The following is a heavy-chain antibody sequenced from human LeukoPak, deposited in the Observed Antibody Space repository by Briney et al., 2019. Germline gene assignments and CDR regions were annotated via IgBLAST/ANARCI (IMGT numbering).Heavy chain of an antibody. CDR1: GFTFSTQG. Sequence: GGSLRLSCATSGFTFSTQGFHWVRQAPGKGLEWVTFIQNDGKDKRYADSMQGRFTASRDDSKNTLYLQLNSLRLEDTAMYYCARESVALRVGELLRDWGRGTLVTVSS. J-gene: IGHJ4*02. CDR3: ARESVALRVGELLRD. D-gene: IGHD3-10*01. V-gene: IGHV3-30*02. CDR2: IQNDGKDK.